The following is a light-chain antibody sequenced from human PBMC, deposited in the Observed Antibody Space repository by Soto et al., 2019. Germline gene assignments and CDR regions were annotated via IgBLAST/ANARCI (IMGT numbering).Light chain of an antibody. CDR2: EVS. CDR3: SSYAGSNNFEI. Sequence: QSVLTRPPSAYGSPGQSVTISCTGTSSDVGGYNYVSWYQQHPGKAPKLMIYEVSKRPSGVPDRFSGSKSGNTASLTVSGLQAEDEADYYCSSYAGSNNFEIFGTGTKVTVL. V-gene: IGLV2-8*01. J-gene: IGLJ1*01. CDR1: SSDVGGYNY.